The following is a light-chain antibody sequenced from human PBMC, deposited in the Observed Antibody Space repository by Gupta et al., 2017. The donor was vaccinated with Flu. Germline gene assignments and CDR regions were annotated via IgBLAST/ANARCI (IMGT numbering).Light chain of an antibody. V-gene: IGLV1-47*01. CDR1: SSNIGSNY. CDR2: RNN. CDR3: AAWDDSLSGWV. Sequence: SCSGSSSNIGSNYVYWYQQLPGTAPKLLIYRNNQRPSGVPDRFSGSKSGTSASLAISGLRSEDEADYYCAAWDDSLSGWVFGGGPKLTVL. J-gene: IGLJ3*02.